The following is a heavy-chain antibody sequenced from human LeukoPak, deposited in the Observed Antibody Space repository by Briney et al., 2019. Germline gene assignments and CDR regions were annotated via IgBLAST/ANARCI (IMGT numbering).Heavy chain of an antibody. CDR2: IYYSGST. CDR3: ARDNYYGSGSNREGLAGGFDY. J-gene: IGHJ4*02. CDR1: GGSISSSSYY. D-gene: IGHD3-10*01. Sequence: SETLSLTCTVSGGSISSSSYYWGWIRQPPGKGLEWIGSIYYSGSTYYNPSLKSRVTISVDTSKNQFSLKLSSVTAADTAVYYCARDNYYGSGSNREGLAGGFDYWGQGTLVTVSS. V-gene: IGHV4-39*07.